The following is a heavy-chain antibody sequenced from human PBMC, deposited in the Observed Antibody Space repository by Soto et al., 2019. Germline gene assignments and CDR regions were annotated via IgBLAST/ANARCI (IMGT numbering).Heavy chain of an antibody. J-gene: IGHJ4*02. CDR1: GGSISSSSYY. D-gene: IGHD3-10*01. CDR2: MYYSVST. Sequence: QLQLQESGPGLVKPSETLSLTCTVSGGSISSSSYYWGWIRQPPGKRLEWIGGMYYSVSTYLNPSLKSRVTISVDTSKNQFSLKLSSVTAADTAVYYCARWYGSEVFDYWGQGTLVTVSS. CDR3: ARWYGSEVFDY. V-gene: IGHV4-39*01.